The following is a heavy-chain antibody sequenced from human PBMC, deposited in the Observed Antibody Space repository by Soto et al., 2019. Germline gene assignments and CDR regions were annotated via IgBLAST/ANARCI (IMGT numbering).Heavy chain of an antibody. CDR1: GYTFTSYY. CDR2: INPSGGST. Sequence: ASVKVSCKASGYTFTSYYMHWVRQAPGQGLEWMGIINPSGGSTSYAQKFQGRVTMTRDTSTSTVYMELSSLRSEDTAVYYCARAGYSGHSGYYYYDIDVWGQGAAVTVSS. J-gene: IGHJ6*02. D-gene: IGHD5-12*01. V-gene: IGHV1-46*01. CDR3: ARAGYSGHSGYYYYDIDV.